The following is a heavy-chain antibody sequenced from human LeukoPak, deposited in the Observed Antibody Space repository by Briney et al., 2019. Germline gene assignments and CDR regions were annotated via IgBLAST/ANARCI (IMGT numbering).Heavy chain of an antibody. CDR1: GFTFNRYW. V-gene: IGHV3-7*01. CDR3: ARDMRLLWFGEFSPFDN. Sequence: GGSLRLSCAASGFTFNRYWMTWVRQAPGKGLEWVANIKQDGSEKYYVDSAKGRFTISRDNAKYSLYLQMNSLRAEDTAVYYCARDMRLLWFGEFSPFDNWGQGTLVTVSS. J-gene: IGHJ4*02. D-gene: IGHD3-10*01. CDR2: IKQDGSEK.